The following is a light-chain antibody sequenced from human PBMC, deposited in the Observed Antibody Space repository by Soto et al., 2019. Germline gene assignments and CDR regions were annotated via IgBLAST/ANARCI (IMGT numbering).Light chain of an antibody. CDR2: GNI. J-gene: IGLJ1*01. V-gene: IGLV1-40*01. CDR3: QSYGSTLRARYV. Sequence: SVLTHPPSVSGTPGQRVTISCTGRSSNIGAGYDVHWCQQRPVTAPKLLIFGNINRPSGVPDRFSGSKSGTSACLAITEIQAEDEGDDYCQSYGSTLRARYVFGTGTKVNV. CDR1: SSNIGAGYD.